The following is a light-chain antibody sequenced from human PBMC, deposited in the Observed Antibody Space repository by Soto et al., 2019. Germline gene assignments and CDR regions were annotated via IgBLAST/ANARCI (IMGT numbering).Light chain of an antibody. CDR1: SGDIGSYNR. CDR3: SSYTNINTRACV. Sequence: QSVLTQPASVSGSPGQSITISCTGTSGDIGSYNRVSWYQQHPGKAPKLIIYEVTDRPSGVSNRFSGSKSDNTASLTISGLQAEDEAEYYCSSYTNINTRACVFGTGTKV. J-gene: IGLJ1*01. V-gene: IGLV2-14*01. CDR2: EVT.